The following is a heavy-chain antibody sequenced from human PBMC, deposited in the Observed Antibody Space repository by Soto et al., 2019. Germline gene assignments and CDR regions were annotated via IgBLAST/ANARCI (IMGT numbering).Heavy chain of an antibody. D-gene: IGHD6-13*01. CDR1: GYTFTGYY. J-gene: IGHJ4*02. Sequence: ASVKVSCKASGYTFTGYYMHWVRQAPGQGLEWMGWINPNSGGTNYAQKFQGWVTMTRDTSISTAYMELSRLRSDDTAVYYCAGDGGFVAAAGTLGFDYWGQGTLVTVSS. V-gene: IGHV1-2*04. CDR2: INPNSGGT. CDR3: AGDGGFVAAAGTLGFDY.